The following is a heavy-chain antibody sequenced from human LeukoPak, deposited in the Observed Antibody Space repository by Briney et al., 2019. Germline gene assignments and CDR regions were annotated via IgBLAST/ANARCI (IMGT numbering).Heavy chain of an antibody. Sequence: ASVKVSCKASGYTFTGYYMHWVRQAPGQGLEWMGWINPNSGGTNYAQKFQGWVTTARDTSISTAYMELSRLRSDDTAVYYCASGYYYYYGMDVWGQGTTVTVSS. CDR3: ASGYYYYYGMDV. CDR2: INPNSGGT. V-gene: IGHV1-2*04. CDR1: GYTFTGYY. J-gene: IGHJ6*02.